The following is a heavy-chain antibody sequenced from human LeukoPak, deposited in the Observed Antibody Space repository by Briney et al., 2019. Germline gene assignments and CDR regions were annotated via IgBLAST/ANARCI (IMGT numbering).Heavy chain of an antibody. Sequence: PSETLSLTCTVSGGSVSSGLNKWSWIRQPPGKELEWIGDISYSGGASYNPSLRSRVTISLDTSTNQFSLTLGSVTAADTAVYYCAREAECSGGSCYSYGWFDPWGQGTQVIVSS. CDR3: AREAECSGGSCYSYGWFDP. D-gene: IGHD2-15*01. J-gene: IGHJ5*02. CDR1: GGSVSSGLNK. V-gene: IGHV4-61*01. CDR2: ISYSGGA.